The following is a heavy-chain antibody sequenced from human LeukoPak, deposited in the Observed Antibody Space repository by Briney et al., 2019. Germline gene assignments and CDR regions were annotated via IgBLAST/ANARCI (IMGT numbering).Heavy chain of an antibody. V-gene: IGHV4-59*12. Sequence: PSETLSLTCSVSGGSISSYYWTWVRQPPGKGLEWIGNVFHSGSTNYNPALKSRVTISIDTSKMQFSLKLSSVTAADTAVYYCARSDGYGLVGIWGQGTMVTVSS. CDR3: ARSDGYGLVGI. J-gene: IGHJ3*02. CDR2: VFHSGST. D-gene: IGHD3-10*01. CDR1: GGSISSYY.